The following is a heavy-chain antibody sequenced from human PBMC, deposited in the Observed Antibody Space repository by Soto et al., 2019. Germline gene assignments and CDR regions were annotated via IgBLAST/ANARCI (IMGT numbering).Heavy chain of an antibody. V-gene: IGHV1-18*01. CDR2: ISAYNGNT. D-gene: IGHD3-22*01. CDR3: ARMGSDDSSGYYYTFSYYFDY. CDR1: GYTFTSYG. J-gene: IGHJ4*02. Sequence: ASVKVSCKASGYTFTSYGISWVRQAPGQGLEWMGWISAYNGNTNYAQKLQGRATMTTDTSTSTAYMELRSLRSDDTAVYYCARMGSDDSSGYYYTFSYYFDYWGQGTLVTVSS.